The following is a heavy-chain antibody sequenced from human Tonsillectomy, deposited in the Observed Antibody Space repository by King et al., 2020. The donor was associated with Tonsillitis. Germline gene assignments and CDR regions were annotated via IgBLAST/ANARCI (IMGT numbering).Heavy chain of an antibody. Sequence: VQLVESGAEVKKPGESLTISCEGSGYRFTTSWIGWVRQMPGNGLEWLGIIYPGDSDTRYNPSFQGQVTISADKSISTAYLQWSSLKASDTAMFYCAKGDTIFQFDYWGQGTLVTVSS. CDR2: IYPGDSDT. CDR1: GYRFTTSW. V-gene: IGHV5-51*03. CDR3: AKGDTIFQFDY. D-gene: IGHD3-3*01. J-gene: IGHJ4*02.